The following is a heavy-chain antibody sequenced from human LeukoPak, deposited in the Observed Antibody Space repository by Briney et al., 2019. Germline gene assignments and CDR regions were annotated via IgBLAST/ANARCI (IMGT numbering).Heavy chain of an antibody. Sequence: GGSLRLSCVASGFTLSSHNINWVRQAPGKGLEWVSHISSSGSITYYGDSVKGRITISRDNAKNSVSLHMNSLRAEDSAVYYCARPGITAFDIWGQGTMVTVSS. D-gene: IGHD3-10*01. CDR1: GFTLSSHN. CDR3: ARPGITAFDI. CDR2: ISSSGSIT. J-gene: IGHJ3*02. V-gene: IGHV3-48*01.